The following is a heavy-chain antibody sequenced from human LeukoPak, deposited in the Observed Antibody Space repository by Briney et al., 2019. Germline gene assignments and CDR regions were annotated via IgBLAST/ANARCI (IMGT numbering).Heavy chain of an antibody. CDR3: AKDGDSDIGYYYGSGSYYKEGSSYGMDV. J-gene: IGHJ6*04. V-gene: IGHV3-30*18. D-gene: IGHD3-10*01. Sequence: GGSLRLSCAASGFTFSSYGMHWVRQAPGKGLEWVAVISYDGSNKYYADSVKGRFTISRDNSKNTLYLQMNSLRAEDTAVYYCAKDGDSDIGYYYGSGSYYKEGSSYGMDVWGKGTTVTVPS. CDR1: GFTFSSYG. CDR2: ISYDGSNK.